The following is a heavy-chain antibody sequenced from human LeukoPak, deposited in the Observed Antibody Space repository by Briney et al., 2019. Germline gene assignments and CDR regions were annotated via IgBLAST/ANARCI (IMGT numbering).Heavy chain of an antibody. CDR3: ASDRVLGSGSLDN. V-gene: IGHV3-74*01. J-gene: IGHJ4*02. CDR1: GFSFSGFW. CDR2: IRGDGYDT. D-gene: IGHD3-10*01. Sequence: GGSLRLSCAASGFSFSGFWMHWVRQSPGKGLVWVSRIRGDGYDTNYADSVKGGFTISRDNAKNTLYLQMNSLRAEDTAVYYCASDRVLGSGSLDNWGQGTLVTVSS.